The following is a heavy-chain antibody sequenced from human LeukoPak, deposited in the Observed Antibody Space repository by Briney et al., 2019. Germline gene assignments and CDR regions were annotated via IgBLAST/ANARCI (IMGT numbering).Heavy chain of an antibody. CDR1: GGSFSGYY. CDR3: ARCVGAYYDFWSGYYPDYYYMDV. V-gene: IGHV4-34*01. CDR2: INHSGST. Sequence: PSETLTLTCAVCGGSFSGYYWSWIRQPPGKGLEWIGEINHSGSTNYNPSLKSRVTIPVDTSKNQFSLKLSSVTAADTAVYYCARCVGAYYDFWSGYYPDYYYMDVWGKGTTVTVSS. D-gene: IGHD3-3*01. J-gene: IGHJ6*03.